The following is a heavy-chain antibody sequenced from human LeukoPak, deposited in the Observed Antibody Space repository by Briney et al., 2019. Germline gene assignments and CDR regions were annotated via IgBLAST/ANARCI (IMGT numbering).Heavy chain of an antibody. D-gene: IGHD6-6*01. CDR2: IYTSGST. CDR1: GGSISSYY. Sequence: SETLSLTCTVSGGSISSYYWSWIRQPAGKGLEWIGRIYTSGSTNYNPSLKSRVTMSVDTSKNQFSLKLSSVTAADTAVYYCAREGGSSSVSAAYYYYYYYMDVWGKGTTVTVSS. J-gene: IGHJ6*03. V-gene: IGHV4-4*07. CDR3: AREGGSSSVSAAYYYYYYYMDV.